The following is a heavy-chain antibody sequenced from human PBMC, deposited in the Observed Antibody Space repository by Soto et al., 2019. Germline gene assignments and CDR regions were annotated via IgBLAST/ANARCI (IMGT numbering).Heavy chain of an antibody. CDR2: IIPIFGTA. D-gene: IGHD3-10*01. CDR1: GGTFSSYA. CDR3: ARDTPVFHGMDV. J-gene: IGHJ6*04. Sequence: QVQLVQSGAEVKKPGSSVKVSCKASGGTFSSYAISWVRQAPGQGLEWMGGIIPIFGTANYAQKFQGRVMITAEKSTSTAYMELRSLRSEDTAVYYCARDTPVFHGMDVWGKGTTVTVSS. V-gene: IGHV1-69*06.